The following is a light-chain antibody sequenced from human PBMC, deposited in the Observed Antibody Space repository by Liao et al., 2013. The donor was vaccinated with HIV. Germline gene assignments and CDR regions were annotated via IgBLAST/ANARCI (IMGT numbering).Light chain of an antibody. V-gene: IGLV3-1*01. J-gene: IGLJ2*01. Sequence: YDLTQPPSMSVSPGQTASITCSGHTLGDRYINWYQQRPGQSPVLLIYHDSKRPSGIPERFSGSNSGNTATLTISGTQAMDEADYYCQTWDSSTACVVLGGGTKLTVL. CDR2: HDS. CDR3: QTWDSSTACVV. CDR1: TLGDRY.